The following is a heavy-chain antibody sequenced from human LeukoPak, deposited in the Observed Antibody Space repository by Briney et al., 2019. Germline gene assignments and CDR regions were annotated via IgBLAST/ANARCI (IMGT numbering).Heavy chain of an antibody. V-gene: IGHV3-30*18. J-gene: IGHJ4*02. CDR1: GFTFSSYG. CDR2: ISYDGSNK. D-gene: IGHD3-22*01. Sequence: GSLRLSCAASGFTFSSYGMHWVRQAPGKGLEWVAVISYDGSNKYYADSVKGRFTIPRDNSKNTLYLQMNSLRAEDTAVYYCAKDSEGYDYWGQGTLVTVSS. CDR3: AKDSEGYDY.